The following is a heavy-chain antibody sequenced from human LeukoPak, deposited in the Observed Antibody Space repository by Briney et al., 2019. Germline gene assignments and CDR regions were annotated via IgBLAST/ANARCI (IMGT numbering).Heavy chain of an antibody. D-gene: IGHD3-10*01. CDR3: AKDLFSPLWFGELFQGFDY. Sequence: GGSLRLSCAASGFTFSSYWMSWVRQAPGKGLERVAFIRYDGSNKYYADSVKGRFNISRDNSKNTLYLQMNSLRAEDTAVYYCAKDLFSPLWFGELFQGFDYWGQGTLVTVSS. CDR2: IRYDGSNK. CDR1: GFTFSSYW. J-gene: IGHJ4*02. V-gene: IGHV3-30*02.